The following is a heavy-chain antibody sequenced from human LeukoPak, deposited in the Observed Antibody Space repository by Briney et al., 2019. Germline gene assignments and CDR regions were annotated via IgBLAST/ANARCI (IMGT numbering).Heavy chain of an antibody. CDR2: IYSGGNT. V-gene: IGHV3-53*01. CDR1: GFTVSSSD. J-gene: IGHJ4*02. Sequence: GWSLRLSCAASGFTVSSSDMSWVRQAPGKVLEWVSVIYSGGNTYYADSVKGRFTISRDNSKNTLYLQMNSLRAEDTAVYYCTKDDGYYDSSGSFLFDSWGQGTLVTVSS. CDR3: TKDDGYYDSSGSFLFDS. D-gene: IGHD3-22*01.